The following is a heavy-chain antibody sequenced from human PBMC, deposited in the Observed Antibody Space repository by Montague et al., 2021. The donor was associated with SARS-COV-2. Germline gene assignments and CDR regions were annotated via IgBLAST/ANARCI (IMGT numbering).Heavy chain of an antibody. Sequence: SETLSLTCTVSGGSISSSSYYWGWIRQPPGKGLEWIGSIYYSGSTYYNPSLKSRVTISVDTSKNQFSLKLSSVTAADTAVYYCARGGGSGYRYYFDYWGQGSLVTVSS. CDR2: IYYSGST. J-gene: IGHJ4*02. CDR1: GGSISSSSYY. D-gene: IGHD3-22*01. V-gene: IGHV4-39*07. CDR3: ARGGGSGYRYYFDY.